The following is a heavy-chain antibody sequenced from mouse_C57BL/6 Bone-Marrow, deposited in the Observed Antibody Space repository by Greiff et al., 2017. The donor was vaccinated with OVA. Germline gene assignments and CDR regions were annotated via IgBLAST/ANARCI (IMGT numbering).Heavy chain of an antibody. CDR1: GYTFTSYW. CDR3: ARSIGVYYGYDVEGFAY. J-gene: IGHJ3*01. CDR2: INPSNGGT. D-gene: IGHD2-2*01. V-gene: IGHV1-53*01. Sequence: QVQLKESGTELVKPGASVKLSCKASGYTFTSYWMHWVKQRPGQGLEWIGNINPSNGGTNYNEKFKSKATLTVDKSSSTAYMQLSSLTSEDSAVYYCARSIGVYYGYDVEGFAYWGQGTLVTVSA.